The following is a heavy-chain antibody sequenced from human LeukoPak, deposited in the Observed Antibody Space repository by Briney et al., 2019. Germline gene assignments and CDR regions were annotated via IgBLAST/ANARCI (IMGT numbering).Heavy chain of an antibody. V-gene: IGHV1-69*01. D-gene: IGHD2-2*01. CDR3: ASVREGYCSSTSCYAPLNY. Sequence: SVKVSCKASGGTFSSYAISWVRLAPGQGLEWMGGIIPIFGTANYAQKFQGRVTITADESTSTAYMELSSLRSEDTAVYYCASVREGYCSSTSCYAPLNYWGQGTLLTVSS. CDR2: IIPIFGTA. J-gene: IGHJ4*02. CDR1: GGTFSSYA.